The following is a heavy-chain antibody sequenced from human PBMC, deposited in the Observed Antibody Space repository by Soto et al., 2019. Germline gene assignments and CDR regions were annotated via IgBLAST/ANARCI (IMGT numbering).Heavy chain of an antibody. CDR2: INDSGST. D-gene: IGHD3-22*01. J-gene: IGHJ4*02. Sequence: NPSETLSLTCAVHGGSFSGYIWTWIRQPPGKGLQWIGQINDSGSTYYNPSLKSRVIISLHTSNDQFSLELTSVTAADSAMYYCARGLITGSTYRWGWYYVDHCGPGTQAT. CDR1: GGSFSGYI. CDR3: ARGLITGSTYRWGWYYVDH. V-gene: IGHV4-34*01.